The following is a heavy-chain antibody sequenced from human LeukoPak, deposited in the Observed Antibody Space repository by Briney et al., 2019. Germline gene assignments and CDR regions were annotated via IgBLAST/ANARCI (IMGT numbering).Heavy chain of an antibody. D-gene: IGHD1-20*01. CDR1: GFSFSNAW. CDR3: ATPHHNWNDRVYFDY. CDR2: IKSKTDGGTT. V-gene: IGHV3-15*05. Sequence: GGSLRLSCAASGFSFSNAWMSWVRQAPGKGLEWVGRIKSKTDGGTTDYAAPVKGRFTISRDDAKNTLYLQMNSLRAEDTAVYYCATPHHNWNDRVYFDYWGQGTLVTVSS. J-gene: IGHJ4*02.